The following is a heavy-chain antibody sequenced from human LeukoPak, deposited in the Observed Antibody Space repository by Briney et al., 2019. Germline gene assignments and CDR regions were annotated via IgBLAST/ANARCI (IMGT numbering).Heavy chain of an antibody. D-gene: IGHD3-22*01. CDR1: GGSISSYY. V-gene: IGHV4-59*01. CDR3: AREYYYDSSGHEDYYYYMDV. CDR2: IYYSGST. J-gene: IGHJ6*03. Sequence: SETLSLTCTVSGGSISSYYWSWIRQPPGKGLEWIGYIYYSGSTNYNPSLKSRVTISVDTSKNQFSLKLSSVTAADTAVYYCAREYYYDSSGHEDYYYYMDVWGKGTTVTVSS.